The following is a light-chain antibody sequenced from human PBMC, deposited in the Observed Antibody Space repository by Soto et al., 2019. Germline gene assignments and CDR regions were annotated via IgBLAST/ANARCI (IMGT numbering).Light chain of an antibody. Sequence: DIQMTQSPSTLSASVGDRVTITCRASQSTSTWLAWYQQRPGKTPKLLISEASKLESGVPARFSGSGSGTEFTLTISSLQPDDFATYYGQQYITYPYALGRRTKVEIK. CDR2: EAS. V-gene: IGKV1-5*03. CDR3: QQYITYPYA. CDR1: QSTSTW. J-gene: IGKJ1*01.